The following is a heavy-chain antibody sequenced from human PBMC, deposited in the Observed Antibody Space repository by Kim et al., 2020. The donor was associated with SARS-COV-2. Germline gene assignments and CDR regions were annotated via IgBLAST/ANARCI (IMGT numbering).Heavy chain of an antibody. D-gene: IGHD3-9*01. V-gene: IGHV1-2*06. Sequence: ASVKVSCKASGYTFTGYYMHWVRQAPGQGLEWMGRINPNSGGTNYAQKFQGRVTMTRDTSISTAYMELSRLRSDDTAVYYCARVYYDILTGYYNWFDPWGQGTLVTVSS. CDR1: GYTFTGYY. CDR2: INPNSGGT. J-gene: IGHJ5*02. CDR3: ARVYYDILTGYYNWFDP.